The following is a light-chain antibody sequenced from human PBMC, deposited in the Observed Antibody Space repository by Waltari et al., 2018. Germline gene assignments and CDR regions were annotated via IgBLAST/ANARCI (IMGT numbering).Light chain of an antibody. CDR1: SSDVGACNY. V-gene: IGLV2-14*03. CDR3: GTSTTTRNHV. CDR2: DVS. Sequence: QSALTQPASVSGSPGQSITISCSGTSSDVGACNYVCWYQQHPGKAPKLIIYDVSVRPSGVSNRFSGSKSGNTASLTISGLHTEDEADYYCGTSTTTRNHVFGTGTKVTVL. J-gene: IGLJ1*01.